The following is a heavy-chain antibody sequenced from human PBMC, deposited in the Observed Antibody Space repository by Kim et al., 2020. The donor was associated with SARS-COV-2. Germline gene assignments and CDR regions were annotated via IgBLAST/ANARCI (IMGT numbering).Heavy chain of an antibody. V-gene: IGHV3-30-3*01. CDR3: ARAPGGPEWLRFDY. Sequence: GGSLRLSCAASGFTFSSYAMHWVRQAPGKGLEWVAVISYDGSNKYYADSVKGRFTISRDNSKNTLYLQMNSLRAEDTAVYYCARAPGGPEWLRFDYWGQG. CDR2: ISYDGSNK. CDR1: GFTFSSYA. D-gene: IGHD5-12*01. J-gene: IGHJ4*02.